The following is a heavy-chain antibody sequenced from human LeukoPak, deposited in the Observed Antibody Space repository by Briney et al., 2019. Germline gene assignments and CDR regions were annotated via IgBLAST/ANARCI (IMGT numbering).Heavy chain of an antibody. J-gene: IGHJ6*02. CDR1: GFTFSSYT. Sequence: PGGSLRLSCAASGFTFSSYTMNWVRQAPGKGLEWVSSISSSSSSYMYYADSVKGRFTISRDNAKNSLYLQMNSLRAEDTAVYYCARDRDVPAIGMDVWGQGTTVTVSS. CDR3: ARDRDVPAIGMDV. CDR2: ISSSSSSYM. V-gene: IGHV3-21*06.